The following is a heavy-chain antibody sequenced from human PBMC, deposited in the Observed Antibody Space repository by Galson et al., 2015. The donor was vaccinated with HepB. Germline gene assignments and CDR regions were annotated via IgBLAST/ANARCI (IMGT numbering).Heavy chain of an antibody. CDR1: GGTFSSYA. CDR3: ARAIREVFGVVTIRHYYYGIDV. CDR2: IIPIFGTA. Sequence: SVKVSCKASGGTFSSYAISWVRQAPGQGLEWMGGIIPIFGTANYAQKFQGRVTITADESTSTAYMELSSLRSEDTAVYYCARAIREVFGVVTIRHYYYGIDVWGQGTTVTVSS. J-gene: IGHJ6*02. V-gene: IGHV1-69*13. D-gene: IGHD3-3*01.